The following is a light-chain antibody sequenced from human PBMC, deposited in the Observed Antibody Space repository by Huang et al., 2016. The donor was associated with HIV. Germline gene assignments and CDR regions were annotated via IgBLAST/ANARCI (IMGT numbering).Light chain of an antibody. CDR3: QQYNSVLT. Sequence: DIQMNQSPSTRFASLGDRVTITCRASQSISDWLAWYQQKPGKAPHLLIYKASNLETGVPSRFTGSGSGTEFTLTISSLQPDDVATYYCQQYNSVLTFGQGTKLEIK. J-gene: IGKJ2*01. CDR2: KAS. V-gene: IGKV1-5*03. CDR1: QSISDW.